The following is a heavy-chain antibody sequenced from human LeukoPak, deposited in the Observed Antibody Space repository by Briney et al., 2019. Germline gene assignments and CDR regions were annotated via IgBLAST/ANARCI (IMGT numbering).Heavy chain of an antibody. D-gene: IGHD3-22*01. V-gene: IGHV7-4-1*02. CDR3: ARVPFRGYYDSSGYYYDAFDI. CDR1: GYTFTSYA. Sequence: ASVKVSCKASGYTFTSYAMNWVRRAPGQGLEWMGWINTNTGNPTYAQGFTGRFVFSLDTSVSTAYLQISSLKAEDTAVYYCARVPFRGYYDSSGYYYDAFDIWGQGTMVTVSS. J-gene: IGHJ3*02. CDR2: INTNTGNP.